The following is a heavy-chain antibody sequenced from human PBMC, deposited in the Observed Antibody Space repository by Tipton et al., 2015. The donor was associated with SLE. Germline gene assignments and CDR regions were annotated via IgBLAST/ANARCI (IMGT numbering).Heavy chain of an antibody. J-gene: IGHJ4*02. Sequence: GLVKPSETLSLTSTVSGGSISSGSYYWSWIRQPAGKGLEWIGYIYTSGSTNYNPSLKSRVTISVDTSKNQFSLKLSSVTAADTAVYYCARGQGYYYGSGLYFDYWGQGTLVTVSS. D-gene: IGHD3-10*01. V-gene: IGHV4-61*02. CDR2: IYTSGST. CDR1: GGSISSGSYY. CDR3: ARGQGYYYGSGLYFDY.